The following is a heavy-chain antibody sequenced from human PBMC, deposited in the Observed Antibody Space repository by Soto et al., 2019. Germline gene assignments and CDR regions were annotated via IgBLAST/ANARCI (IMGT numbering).Heavy chain of an antibody. J-gene: IGHJ1*01. CDR2: ISNDGSS. Sequence: EVQLVESGGGLVQPGGSLRLSCVASGFTFSSYWMHWVRQAPGTGLVWVSSISNDGSSIYADPVKGRFTISRDNAKNTLYLQMNSLSVEDTAVYYCARLPNKSPQNWGQGTRVIVSP. CDR3: ARLPNKSPQN. V-gene: IGHV3-74*01. CDR1: GFTFSSYW.